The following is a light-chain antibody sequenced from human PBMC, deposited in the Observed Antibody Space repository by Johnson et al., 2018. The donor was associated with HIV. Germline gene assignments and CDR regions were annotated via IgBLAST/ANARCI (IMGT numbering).Light chain of an antibody. V-gene: IGLV1-51*02. CDR2: EDN. J-gene: IGLJ1*01. CDR3: GTWDNSLNTGAV. Sequence: QSVLTQPPSVSAAPGQKVTIPCSGSSSNLGSNYLAWYQQFPGAAPNLLIYEDNKRPSRIPDRFSGSQSVPSATLALTALQTGDEADYYCGTWDNSLNTGAVFRPGTKVTVL. CDR1: SSNLGSNY.